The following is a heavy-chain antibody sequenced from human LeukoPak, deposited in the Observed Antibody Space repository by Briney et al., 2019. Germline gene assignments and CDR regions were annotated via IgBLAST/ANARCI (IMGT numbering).Heavy chain of an antibody. D-gene: IGHD4-23*01. CDR2: IYTSGST. V-gene: IGHV4-4*07. Sequence: SETLSLTCTVSGGSISSYYWSWIRQPAGKGLEWIGRIYTSGSTNYNPSLKSRVTMSVDTSKNQFSLKLSSVTAADTAVYYCARGAYNYGGDDFDYWGQGTLVTVSS. CDR3: ARGAYNYGGDDFDY. J-gene: IGHJ4*02. CDR1: GGSISSYY.